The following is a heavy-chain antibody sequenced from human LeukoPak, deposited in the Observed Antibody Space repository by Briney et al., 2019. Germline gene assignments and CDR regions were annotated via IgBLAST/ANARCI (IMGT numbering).Heavy chain of an antibody. D-gene: IGHD6-13*01. CDR2: ISGSGGST. CDR1: GLTFISYG. CDR3: AKDRQQLVRNWFDP. J-gene: IGHJ5*02. V-gene: IGHV3-23*01. Sequence: GGALILLFAAHGLTFISYGMHRVRQAPGKGLEWVSAISGSGGSTYYADSVKGRFTISRDNSKNTLYLQMNSLRAEDTAVYYCAKDRQQLVRNWFDPWGRGTLVTVSS.